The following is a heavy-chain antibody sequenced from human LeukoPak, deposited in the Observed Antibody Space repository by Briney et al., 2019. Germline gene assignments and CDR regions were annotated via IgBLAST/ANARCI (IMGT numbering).Heavy chain of an antibody. D-gene: IGHD2-2*01. CDR1: GFIFSSYH. CDR3: AGRACSTSNCPKRGYIGDY. J-gene: IGHJ4*02. CDR2: ISASDGRT. Sequence: GGSLRLSCAASGFIFSSYHMVWVRQAPGKGLEAVSSISASDGRTYYADSVKGRFTISRDNSKNTLYLQMNSLRAEDTAVYYCAGRACSTSNCPKRGYIGDYWGQGTLVTVSS. V-gene: IGHV3-23*01.